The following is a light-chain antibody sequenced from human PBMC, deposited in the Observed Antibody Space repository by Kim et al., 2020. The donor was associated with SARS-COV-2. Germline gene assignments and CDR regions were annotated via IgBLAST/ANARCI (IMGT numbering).Light chain of an antibody. CDR1: QSINKY. CDR2: AAS. Sequence: DIQMTQSPSSLSASVGDRVTVTCRASQSINKYLNWYQQKPGQAPKLLIYAASNLQGGVPSRFTGSGSGTDFTLTINSLQPEDFATYYCRQSYSALGGFTFGGGTKVDIK. J-gene: IGKJ4*01. CDR3: RQSYSALGGFT. V-gene: IGKV1-39*01.